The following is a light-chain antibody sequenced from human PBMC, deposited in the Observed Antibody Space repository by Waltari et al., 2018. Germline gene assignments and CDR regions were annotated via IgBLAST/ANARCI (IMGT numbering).Light chain of an antibody. V-gene: IGKV1-5*03. CDR3: QQCNSYLLT. CDR2: EAS. J-gene: IGKJ4*01. Sequence: DIQMTQSPSTLSASVGDRVTITCRASQSIGSSLAGYQQKPGKAPKVVIYEASSLESEVPSRFSGSGSGTEFTLTISSLQPDDFATYYCQQCNSYLLTFGVGTKVESK. CDR1: QSIGSS.